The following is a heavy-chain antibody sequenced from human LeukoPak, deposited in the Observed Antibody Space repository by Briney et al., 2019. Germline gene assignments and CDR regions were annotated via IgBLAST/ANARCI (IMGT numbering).Heavy chain of an antibody. J-gene: IGHJ5*02. CDR1: GGSISDSGGYY. CDR2: IFYSGTT. CDR3: SRGAPPGFSWFDP. Sequence: SETLSLTCTVSGGSISDSGGYYWSWIRQHPGKGLEWIGNIFYSGTTYYNPSLKSRLSIAADTSKNQFSLKMRSVTAADTAVYYCSRGAPPGFSWFDPWGQGTLVTVSS. D-gene: IGHD3-10*01. V-gene: IGHV4-31*03.